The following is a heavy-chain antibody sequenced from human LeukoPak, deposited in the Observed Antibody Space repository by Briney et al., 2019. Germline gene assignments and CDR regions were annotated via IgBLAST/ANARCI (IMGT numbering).Heavy chain of an antibody. J-gene: IGHJ3*02. CDR2: IIPIFGTA. CDR3: AREHYDSSGYYPVTHDAFDI. Sequence: SVKVSCKASGGTFSSYAISWVRQAPGQGLEWMGGIIPIFGTANYAQKFQGRVTITADKSTSTAYMELSSLRSEDTAVYYCAREHYDSSGYYPVTHDAFDIWGQGTMVTVSS. V-gene: IGHV1-69*06. CDR1: GGTFSSYA. D-gene: IGHD3-22*01.